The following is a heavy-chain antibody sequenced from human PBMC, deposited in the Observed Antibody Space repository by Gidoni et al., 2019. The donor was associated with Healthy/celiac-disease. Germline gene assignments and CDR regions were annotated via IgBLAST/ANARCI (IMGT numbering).Heavy chain of an antibody. CDR3: ARGKATWDLAAAGTWFDY. CDR1: GYSFTSYW. Sequence: VQSAAEGQKPGESLKDSGKGSGYSFTSYWLGWVRQMPGNGLAWMGIIYPGDSDTRYRPSCQSQVTLPADKSIRTAYLQWSSLKAPDTAMYYCARGKATWDLAAAGTWFDYWGQGTLVTVSS. V-gene: IGHV5-51*01. D-gene: IGHD6-13*01. J-gene: IGHJ4*02. CDR2: IYPGDSDT.